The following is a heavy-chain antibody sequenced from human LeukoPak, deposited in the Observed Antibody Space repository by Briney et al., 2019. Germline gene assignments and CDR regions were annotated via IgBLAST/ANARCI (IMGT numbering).Heavy chain of an antibody. Sequence: SETLSLTCTVSGGSINSYYWSWIRQPAGKGLEWIGRIYTSGSTDYNPSLKSRVTMSVDTSKNQFSLKLTSVTAADTAVYYCARAQSSSWYIDCWGQGTLVIVSS. CDR2: IYTSGST. V-gene: IGHV4-4*07. D-gene: IGHD6-13*01. J-gene: IGHJ4*02. CDR1: GGSINSYY. CDR3: ARAQSSSWYIDC.